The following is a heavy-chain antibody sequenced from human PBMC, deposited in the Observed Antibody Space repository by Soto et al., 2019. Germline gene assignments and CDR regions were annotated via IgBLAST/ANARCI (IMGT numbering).Heavy chain of an antibody. CDR2: ISSSGSTI. D-gene: IGHD3-9*01. CDR3: ARVQSGIFYDAFDI. V-gene: IGHV3-11*01. CDR1: GFTFSDYY. Sequence: PGGSLRLSCAASGFTFSDYYMSWIRQAPGKELAWVSYISSSGSTIYYADSVKVRFTISRDNAKNSLYLQMNSLRAEDTAVYYCARVQSGIFYDAFDIWGQGTMVTVSS. J-gene: IGHJ3*02.